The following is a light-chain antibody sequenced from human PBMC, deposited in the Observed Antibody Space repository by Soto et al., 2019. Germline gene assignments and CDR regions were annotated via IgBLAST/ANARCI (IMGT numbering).Light chain of an antibody. CDR1: SSDVGSYNL. V-gene: IGLV2-23*01. J-gene: IGLJ2*01. Sequence: QSALTQPASVSGSPGQSITISFTGTSSDVGSYNLVSWYQQHPTKAPKLLIFEGSKRPSGVSNRFSGSKSGNTASLTISGLQAVDEADYYCCSFAGSSTVVFGGGTKVTVL. CDR3: CSFAGSSTVV. CDR2: EGS.